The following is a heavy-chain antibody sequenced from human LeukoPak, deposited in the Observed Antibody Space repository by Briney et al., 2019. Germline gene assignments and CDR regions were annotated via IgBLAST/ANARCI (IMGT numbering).Heavy chain of an antibody. J-gene: IGHJ4*02. Sequence: GVSLRLSCIASGLTFSSYEMIWLPQAPGKGREWVSYISISSGIVYADSVKGRFTISRDNAKNSLYLKMNSLRVEDTAVYYCAKDEGRDWIDFWGQGSLVTVSS. CDR2: ISISSGIV. V-gene: IGHV3-48*03. CDR1: GLTFSSYE. CDR3: AKDEGRDWIDF. D-gene: IGHD2-15*01.